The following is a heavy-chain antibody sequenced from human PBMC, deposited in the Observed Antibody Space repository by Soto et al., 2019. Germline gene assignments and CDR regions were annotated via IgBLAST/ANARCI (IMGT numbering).Heavy chain of an antibody. CDR2: IYYSGGT. CDR3: ARHAVGGGPNDY. Sequence: QVQLQESGPGLVKPSETLSLTCTVSGGSINSYFWSWIRQPPGKGLEWIGYIYYSGGTDYNPSLRSRVTISVDTSKNQFSLKLRSVTAADTAVYYCARHAVGGGPNDYWGQGTLVTVSS. V-gene: IGHV4-59*08. D-gene: IGHD3-16*01. CDR1: GGSINSYF. J-gene: IGHJ4*02.